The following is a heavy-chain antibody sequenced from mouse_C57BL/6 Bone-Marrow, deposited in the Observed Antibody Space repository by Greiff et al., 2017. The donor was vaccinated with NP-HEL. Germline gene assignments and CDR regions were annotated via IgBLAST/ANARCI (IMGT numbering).Heavy chain of an antibody. CDR2: IHPNSGST. Sequence: QVQLQQPGAELVKPGASVKLSCKASGYTFTSYWMHWVKQRPGQVLEWIGMIHPNSGSTNYNEKFKSKATLTVDKSSSTAYMQLSSLTSEDSAVYYCVYYYWYFDVWGTGTTVTVSS. V-gene: IGHV1-64*01. CDR3: VYYYWYFDV. CDR1: GYTFTSYW. J-gene: IGHJ1*03. D-gene: IGHD1-1*01.